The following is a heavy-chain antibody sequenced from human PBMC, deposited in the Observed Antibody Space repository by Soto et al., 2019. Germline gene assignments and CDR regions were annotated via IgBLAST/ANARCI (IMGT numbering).Heavy chain of an antibody. J-gene: IGHJ6*02. CDR1: GFAFSSYA. CDR3: ARSLGGIAAAGVYYYYYYGMDV. V-gene: IGHV3-30-3*01. D-gene: IGHD6-13*01. CDR2: ISYDGSNK. Sequence: GGSLRLSCAASGFAFSSYAMHWVRQAPGKGLEWVAVISYDGSNKYYADSVKGRFTISRDNSKNTLYLQMNSLRAEDTAVYYCARSLGGIAAAGVYYYYYYGMDVWGQGTTVTVSS.